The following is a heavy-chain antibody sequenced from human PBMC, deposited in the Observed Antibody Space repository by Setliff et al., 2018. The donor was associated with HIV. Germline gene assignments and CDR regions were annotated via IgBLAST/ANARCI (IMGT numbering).Heavy chain of an antibody. CDR1: GFTFSIYS. J-gene: IGHJ4*02. V-gene: IGHV3-21*01. D-gene: IGHD2-8*01. CDR3: ECYNSDDGYFDN. CDR2: ISSSSSYT. Sequence: PGGSLRLSCAASGFTFSIYSMNWVRQAPGKGLEWVSYISSSSSYTHYADSVKGRFTISRDNVKNSLYLQMNSLRAEDTAVYYCECYNSDDGYFDNWGQGALVTVSS.